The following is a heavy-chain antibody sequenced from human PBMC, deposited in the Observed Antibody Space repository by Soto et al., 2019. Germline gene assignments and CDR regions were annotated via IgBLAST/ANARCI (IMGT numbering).Heavy chain of an antibody. V-gene: IGHV1-69*06. CDR2: IIPIFGTA. CDR3: ARRDTAAAGRRLFDY. Sequence: SVKVSCKASGGTFSSYAISWVRQAPGQGLEWMGGIIPIFGTANYAQKFQGRVTITADKSTSTAYMELSSLRSEDTAVYYCARRDTAAAGRRLFDYWGQGTLVTVYS. D-gene: IGHD6-13*01. J-gene: IGHJ4*02. CDR1: GGTFSSYA.